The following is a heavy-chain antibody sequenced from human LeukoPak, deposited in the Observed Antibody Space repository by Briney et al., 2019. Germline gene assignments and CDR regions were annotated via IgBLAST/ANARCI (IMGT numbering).Heavy chain of an antibody. D-gene: IGHD3-22*01. J-gene: IGHJ3*02. Sequence: ASVKVSCKASGYTFTSYDINWVRQATGQGLEWMGWMNPNSGNTGYAQKFQGRVTMTRNTSISTAYMELSSLRSEDTAVYYCARGLHYDSSGYYYGDDAFDIWGQGTMVTVSS. V-gene: IGHV1-8*01. CDR2: MNPNSGNT. CDR3: ARGLHYDSSGYYYGDDAFDI. CDR1: GYTFTSYD.